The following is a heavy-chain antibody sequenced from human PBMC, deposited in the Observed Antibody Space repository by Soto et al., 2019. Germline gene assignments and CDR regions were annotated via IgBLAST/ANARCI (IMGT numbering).Heavy chain of an antibody. Sequence: PGGSLRLSCAASGFTFSNAWMNWVRQAPGKGLEWVGRIKSKTDGGTTDYAAPVKGRFTISRDDSKNTLYLQMNSLKTEDTAVYYCTTDRIAAAGHYYYYGMDVWGQGTTVTVSS. D-gene: IGHD6-13*01. CDR1: GFTFSNAW. J-gene: IGHJ6*02. CDR3: TTDRIAAAGHYYYYGMDV. CDR2: IKSKTDGGTT. V-gene: IGHV3-15*07.